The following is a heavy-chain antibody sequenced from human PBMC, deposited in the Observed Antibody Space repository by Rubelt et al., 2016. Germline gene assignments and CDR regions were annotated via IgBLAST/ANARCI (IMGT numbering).Heavy chain of an antibody. CDR2: IYYSGST. J-gene: IGHJ4*02. CDR1: GCSISSSSYY. Sequence: QLQLQESGPGLVTPSETLSLTCTVSGCSISSSSYYWGWIRQPPGKGLEWIGIIYYSGSTYYNPSLKGRVTISVDTSKNQFSLKLSSVTAADTAVYYCAGVHDPHDYWGQGTLVTVSS. CDR3: AGVHDPHDY. V-gene: IGHV4-39*01.